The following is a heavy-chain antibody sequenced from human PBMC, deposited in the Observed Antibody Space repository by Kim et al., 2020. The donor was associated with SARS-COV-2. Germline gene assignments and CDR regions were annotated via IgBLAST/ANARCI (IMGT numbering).Heavy chain of an antibody. J-gene: IGHJ6*02. Sequence: GGSLRLSCAASGFTFGDYAMHWVRQAPGKGLEWVSGISWNSGSIGYADSVKGRFTISRDNAKNSLYLQMNSLRAEDTALYYCAKGGSYDYDYYYYGMDVWGQGTTVTVSS. CDR3: AKGGSYDYDYYYYGMDV. D-gene: IGHD5-12*01. CDR1: GFTFGDYA. CDR2: ISWNSGSI. V-gene: IGHV3-9*01.